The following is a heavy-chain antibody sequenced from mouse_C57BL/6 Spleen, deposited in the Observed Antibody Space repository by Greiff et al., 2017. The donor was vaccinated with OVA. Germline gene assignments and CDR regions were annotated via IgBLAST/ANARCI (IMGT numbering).Heavy chain of an antibody. V-gene: IGHV1-85*01. J-gene: IGHJ3*01. CDR1: GYTFTSYD. CDR2: IYPRDGST. CDR3: ARSGYYGSSYWFAY. D-gene: IGHD1-1*01. Sequence: QVQLKQSGPELVKPGASVKLSCKASGYTFTSYDINWVKQRPGQGLEWIGWIYPRDGSTKYNEKFKGKATLTVDTSSSTAYMELHSLTSEDSAVYFCARSGYYGSSYWFAYWGQGTLVTVSA.